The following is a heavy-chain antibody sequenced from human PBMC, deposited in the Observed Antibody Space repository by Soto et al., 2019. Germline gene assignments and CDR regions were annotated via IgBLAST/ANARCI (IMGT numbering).Heavy chain of an antibody. D-gene: IGHD2-15*01. CDR1: VGSSISSTYY. CDR2: IYYSGST. Sequence: PSETLSLTCTVPVGSSISSTYYWGWVLQPPGKGLEWIGYIYYSGSTYYNPSLKSRVTISVDTSKNQFSLKLSSVTAADTAVYYCASSYCSGGSCYKGAFDIWGQGTMVTVSS. CDR3: ASSYCSGGSCYKGAFDI. V-gene: IGHV4-31*03. J-gene: IGHJ3*02.